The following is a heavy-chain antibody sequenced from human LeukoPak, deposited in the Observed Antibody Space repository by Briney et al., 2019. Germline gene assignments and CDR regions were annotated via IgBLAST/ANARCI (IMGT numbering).Heavy chain of an antibody. D-gene: IGHD2-2*01. CDR3: ARGGDIVVVPAAMDYYYGMDV. J-gene: IGHJ6*02. Sequence: DSVKGRFTISRDNAKNTLYLQMNSLRAEDTAVYYCARGGDIVVVPAAMDYYYGMDVWGQGTTVTVSS. V-gene: IGHV3-74*01.